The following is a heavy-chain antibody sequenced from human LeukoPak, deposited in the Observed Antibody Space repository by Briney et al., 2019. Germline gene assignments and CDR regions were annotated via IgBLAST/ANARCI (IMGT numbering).Heavy chain of an antibody. CDR3: ARELEHLDY. CDR1: GGSISSYY. J-gene: IGHJ4*02. V-gene: IGHV3-7*01. Sequence: ETLSLTCTVSGGSISSYYWSWVRQAPGKGLEWVANIKQDGSEKYYVDSVKGRFTISRDNAKNSLYLQMNSLRAEDTAVYYCARELEHLDYWGQGTLVTVSS. D-gene: IGHD1/OR15-1a*01. CDR2: IKQDGSEK.